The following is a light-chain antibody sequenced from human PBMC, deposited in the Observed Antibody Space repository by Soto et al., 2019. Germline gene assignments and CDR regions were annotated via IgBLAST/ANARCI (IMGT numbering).Light chain of an antibody. Sequence: QLVLTQAPSASETPGQRVTISCSGSISNIGTNTVNWHQQFPGTAPKVLIYDNSRRPSGVPDRFSGFKSGTSASLTISGLQSEDEADYYCAAWDDSLNAVVFGGGTKVTVL. J-gene: IGLJ3*02. CDR2: DNS. CDR1: ISNIGTNT. CDR3: AAWDDSLNAVV. V-gene: IGLV1-44*01.